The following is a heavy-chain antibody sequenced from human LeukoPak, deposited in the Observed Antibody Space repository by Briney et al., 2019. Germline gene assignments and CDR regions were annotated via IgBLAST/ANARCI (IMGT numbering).Heavy chain of an antibody. V-gene: IGHV3-23*01. CDR2: MSGRGVST. CDR3: AKDCNGGNCYIDY. J-gene: IGHJ4*02. D-gene: IGHD2-15*01. Sequence: PGGSLRLSCAASGFTFTNYAMSWVRQAPGKGLEWVSGMSGRGVSTYCADSVKGRFTISSDNSKNTLYLQMNSLRAEDTAIYYCAKDCNGGNCYIDYWGQGTLVTVAS. CDR1: GFTFTNYA.